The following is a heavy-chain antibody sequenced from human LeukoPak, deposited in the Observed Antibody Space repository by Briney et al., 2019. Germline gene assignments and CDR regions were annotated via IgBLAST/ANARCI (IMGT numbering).Heavy chain of an antibody. CDR3: ARDRTISIVGAPPGY. CDR1: GFTFSSYN. CDR2: ISSSSSYI. Sequence: PGGSLRLSCAASGFTFSSYNMNWVRQAPGKGLEWVSSISSSSSYIYYADSVKGRFTTSRDNAKNSLYLQMNSLRAEDTAVYYCARDRTISIVGAPPGYWGQGTLVTVSS. J-gene: IGHJ4*02. D-gene: IGHD1-26*01. V-gene: IGHV3-21*01.